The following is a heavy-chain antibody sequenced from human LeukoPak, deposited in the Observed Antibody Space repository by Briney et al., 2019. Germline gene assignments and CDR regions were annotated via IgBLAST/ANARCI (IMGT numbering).Heavy chain of an antibody. CDR3: AKDPGIAAAGTSFDY. D-gene: IGHD6-13*01. Sequence: GGSLRLSCAASGFTFNDYYMSWVRQAPGKGLEWVSAISGSGGSTYSADSVKGRFTISRDNSKNTLYLQMISLRAEDTAVYYCAKDPGIAAAGTSFDYWGQGTLVTVSS. V-gene: IGHV3-23*01. CDR2: ISGSGGST. J-gene: IGHJ4*02. CDR1: GFTFNDYY.